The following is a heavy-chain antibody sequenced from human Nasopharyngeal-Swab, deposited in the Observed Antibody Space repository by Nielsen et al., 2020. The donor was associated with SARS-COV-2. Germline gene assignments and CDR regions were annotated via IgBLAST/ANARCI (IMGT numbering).Heavy chain of an antibody. Sequence: WIRQPPGKGLEWVSYISSSSSTIYYADSVKGRFTISRDNAKNSLYLQMNSLRAEDTAVYYRARALHIYYYDSSGYFGDAFDIWGQGTVVTVSS. CDR3: ARALHIYYYDSSGYFGDAFDI. CDR2: ISSSSSTI. D-gene: IGHD3-22*01. V-gene: IGHV3-48*01. J-gene: IGHJ3*02.